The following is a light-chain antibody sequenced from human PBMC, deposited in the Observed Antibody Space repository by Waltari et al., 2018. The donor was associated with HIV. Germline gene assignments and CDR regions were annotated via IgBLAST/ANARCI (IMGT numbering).Light chain of an antibody. CDR1: TSDFGRYNS. V-gene: IGLV2-14*03. J-gene: IGLJ3*02. CDR2: EVT. CDR3: STHTTTDTLM. Sequence: QSALTQPASVSGSPGQSVTISCTATTSDFGRYNSVSWYQQHPGNVPKVIIYEVTSRPSVVPHRFSGSRSGNTASLTISGLQAEDEAVYYCSTHTTTDTLMFGGGTKLTVL.